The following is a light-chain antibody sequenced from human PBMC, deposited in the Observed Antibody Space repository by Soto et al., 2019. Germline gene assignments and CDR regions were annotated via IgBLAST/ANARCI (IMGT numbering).Light chain of an antibody. CDR3: LSYTTSSSYV. CDR1: SSEVGAYNR. J-gene: IGLJ1*01. V-gene: IGLV2-14*01. CDR2: EVS. Sequence: QSALTQPASVSGSPGQSITISCTGTSSEVGAYNRVSWYQQHSGKAPKLMIYEVSNRPSGVSNRFSGSKSGNTASLTISGLQAEDEADYYCLSYTTSSSYVFGTGTKVTVL.